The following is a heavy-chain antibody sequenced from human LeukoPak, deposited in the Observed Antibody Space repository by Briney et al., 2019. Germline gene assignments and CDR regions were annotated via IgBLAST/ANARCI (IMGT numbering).Heavy chain of an antibody. CDR2: INWNSITI. CDR1: GITFDDYA. Sequence: GRSLRLSCAASGITFDDYAMHWVRQAPGKGLEWVSGINWNSITIGYAHSVKGRFIISRDNAKNSLYLQMNSLRAEDTAVYYCARDERTIAARYYYYGMDVWGQGTTVAVSS. V-gene: IGHV3-9*01. D-gene: IGHD6-6*01. CDR3: ARDERTIAARYYYYGMDV. J-gene: IGHJ6*02.